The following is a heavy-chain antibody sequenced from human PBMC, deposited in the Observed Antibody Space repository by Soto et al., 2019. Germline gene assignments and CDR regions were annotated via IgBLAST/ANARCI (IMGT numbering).Heavy chain of an antibody. Sequence: LSLTCAVYGGSFSGYYWSWIRQPPGKGLEWIGEINHSGSTNYNPSLKSRVTISVDTSKNQFSLKLSSVTAADTAVYYCASLYCGGDCYPGFNWFDPWGQGTLVTV. CDR3: ASLYCGGDCYPGFNWFDP. V-gene: IGHV4-34*01. CDR2: INHSGST. J-gene: IGHJ5*02. D-gene: IGHD2-21*02. CDR1: GGSFSGYY.